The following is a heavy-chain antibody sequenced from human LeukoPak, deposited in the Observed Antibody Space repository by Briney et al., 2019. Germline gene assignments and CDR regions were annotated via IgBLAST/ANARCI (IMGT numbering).Heavy chain of an antibody. V-gene: IGHV3-21*01. CDR3: ARGYYDILTGYYRELDY. J-gene: IGHJ4*02. CDR2: ISSSSSYI. CDR1: GFTFSSYS. D-gene: IGHD3-9*01. Sequence: GGSLRLSCAASGFTFSSYSMNWVRQAPGKGLEWVSSISSSSSYIYYADSVKGRFTISRDNAKNSLYLQMNSLSAEDTAVYYCARGYYDILTGYYRELDYWGQGTLVTVSS.